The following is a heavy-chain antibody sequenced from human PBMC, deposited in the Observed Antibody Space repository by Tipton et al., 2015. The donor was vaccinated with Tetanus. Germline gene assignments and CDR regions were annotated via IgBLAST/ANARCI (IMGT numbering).Heavy chain of an antibody. CDR1: GGSISSYY. Sequence: TLSLTCTVSGGSISSYYWSWIRQPPGKGLEWIGYIYYSGSTYYNPSLKSRVTISVDTSKNQFSLKLSSVTAADTAVYYCARGSGIAARLHWFDPWGQGTLVTVSS. J-gene: IGHJ5*02. CDR3: ARGSGIAARLHWFDP. CDR2: IYYSGST. D-gene: IGHD6-6*01. V-gene: IGHV4-59*12.